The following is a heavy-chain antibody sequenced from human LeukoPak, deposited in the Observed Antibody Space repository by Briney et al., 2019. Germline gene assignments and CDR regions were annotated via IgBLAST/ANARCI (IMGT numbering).Heavy chain of an antibody. V-gene: IGHV3-23*01. CDR1: GFTFSTYA. D-gene: IGHD6-6*01. CDR2: ITGRGGGGVA. J-gene: IGHJ4*02. Sequence: GGSLRLSCEASGFTFSTYAMNWVRQAPGKGLEWVAAITGRGGGGVAYYTDSVKGRFTVSRDNSKNTVFLQMNSLRAEDTAVYYCARALEYSSSPYYFDYWGQGTLVTVSS. CDR3: ARALEYSSSPYYFDY.